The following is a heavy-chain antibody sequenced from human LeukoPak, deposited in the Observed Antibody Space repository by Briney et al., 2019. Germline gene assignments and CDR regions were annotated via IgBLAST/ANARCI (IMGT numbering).Heavy chain of an antibody. CDR1: GFSFSDSY. Sequence: GGSLRLSCAGSGFSFSDSYMSWIRQAPGKGLEWISYISSSGSTKYYADSVQGRFTISRDNAKKSLYLQMNSLRAEDTAVYYCVTDRYSTRWFFDYWGQGILVTVSS. CDR2: ISSSGSTK. J-gene: IGHJ4*02. CDR3: VTDRYSTRWFFDY. D-gene: IGHD6-13*01. V-gene: IGHV3-11*04.